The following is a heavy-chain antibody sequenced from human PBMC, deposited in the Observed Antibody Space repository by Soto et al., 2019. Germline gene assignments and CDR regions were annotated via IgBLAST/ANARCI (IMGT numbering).Heavy chain of an antibody. D-gene: IGHD3-10*01. Sequence: GGSLRLSCAASRFTFSDYYMSWIRQAPGKGLEWVSYISSSGSTIYYADSVKGRFTISRDNAKNSLYLQMNSLRAKDTAVYYCASLCGSGSYFGYYYAMDVWGQGTTDTVSS. V-gene: IGHV3-11*01. CDR2: ISSSGSTI. J-gene: IGHJ6*02. CDR3: ASLCGSGSYFGYYYAMDV. CDR1: RFTFSDYY.